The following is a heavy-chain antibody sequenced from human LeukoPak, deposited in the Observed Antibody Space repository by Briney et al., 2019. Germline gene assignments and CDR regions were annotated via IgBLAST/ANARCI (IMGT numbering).Heavy chain of an antibody. CDR2: ISWNSGSI. CDR1: GFTFDDYA. CDR3: AKDISDSSSWYYFDY. J-gene: IGHJ4*02. Sequence: AGRSQRLSCAASGFTFDDYAMHWVRQAPGKGLEWVSGISWNSGSIGYADSVKGRFTISRDNAKNSLYLQMNSLRAEDTALYYCAKDISDSSSWYYFDYWGQGTLVTVSS. D-gene: IGHD6-13*01. V-gene: IGHV3-9*01.